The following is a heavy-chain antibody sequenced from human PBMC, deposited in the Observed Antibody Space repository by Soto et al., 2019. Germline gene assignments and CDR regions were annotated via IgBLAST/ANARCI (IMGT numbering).Heavy chain of an antibody. V-gene: IGHV1-69*02. CDR2: IIPLLGIA. CDR1: GGTFSSYT. CDR3: ARNLSPRDSFDI. J-gene: IGHJ3*02. Sequence: VQLVQSGAEVKKPGASVEVSCKASGGTFSSYTISWVRQAPGQGLEWKGRIIPLLGIANYAQKFQGRVTITAAKSTSTASIELSSLRSEDTAVYYCARNLSPRDSFDICGPGTMVTVSS.